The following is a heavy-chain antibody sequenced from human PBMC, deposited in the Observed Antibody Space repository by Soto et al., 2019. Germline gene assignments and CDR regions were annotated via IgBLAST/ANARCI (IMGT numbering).Heavy chain of an antibody. CDR2: IYYSGST. Sequence: SETLSLTCTVSGGSISSYYWSWIRQPPGKGLEWIGYIYYSGSTNYNPSLKSRVTISVDTSKNQFSLKLSSVTAADTAVYYCARAPPWGMVRDYYYYYYMDVWGKGTTVTVSS. V-gene: IGHV4-59*01. CDR1: GGSISSYY. CDR3: ARAPPWGMVRDYYYYYYMDV. J-gene: IGHJ6*03. D-gene: IGHD3-10*01.